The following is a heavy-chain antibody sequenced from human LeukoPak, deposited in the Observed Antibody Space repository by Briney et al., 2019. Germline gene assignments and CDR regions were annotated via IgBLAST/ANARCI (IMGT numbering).Heavy chain of an antibody. D-gene: IGHD6-13*01. Sequence: SETLSLTCTVSGGSISSYYWSWVRQPPGKGLEWIGEINHSGSTNYNPSLKSRVTISVDTSKNQFSLKLSSVTAADTAVYYCARARSQQQVKYYFDYWGQGTLVTVSS. CDR2: INHSGST. V-gene: IGHV4-34*01. J-gene: IGHJ4*02. CDR3: ARARSQQQVKYYFDY. CDR1: GGSISSYY.